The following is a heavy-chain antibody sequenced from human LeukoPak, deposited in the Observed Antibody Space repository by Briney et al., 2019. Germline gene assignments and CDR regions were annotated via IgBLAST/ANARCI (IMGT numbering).Heavy chain of an antibody. V-gene: IGHV3-23*01. CDR2: ISGSGVST. Sequence: GGSLRVSCAASGFRFSSYAMSWVRQAPGKGMEWVSAISGSGVSTYYADSVKGRFTVSRDNSKNTLYLQMSSLRAEDTAVYYCAKDWIVVVPAAQDWFDPWGQGTLVTVSS. J-gene: IGHJ5*02. CDR1: GFRFSSYA. CDR3: AKDWIVVVPAAQDWFDP. D-gene: IGHD2-2*01.